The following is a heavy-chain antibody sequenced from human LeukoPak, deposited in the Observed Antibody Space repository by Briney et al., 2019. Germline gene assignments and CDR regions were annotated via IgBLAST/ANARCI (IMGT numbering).Heavy chain of an antibody. J-gene: IGHJ6*02. D-gene: IGHD3-3*01. V-gene: IGHV1-46*01. CDR2: INPSGGST. CDR3: ARGRDTYYDFWSGYSGMDV. CDR1: GYTFTSYY. Sequence: ASVKVSCKASGYTFTSYYMHWVRQAPGQGLEWMGIINPSGGSTSYAQKFQGRVTMTRDTSTSTVYMELSSLRSEDTAVYYCARGRDTYYDFWSGYSGMDVWGQGTTVTVSS.